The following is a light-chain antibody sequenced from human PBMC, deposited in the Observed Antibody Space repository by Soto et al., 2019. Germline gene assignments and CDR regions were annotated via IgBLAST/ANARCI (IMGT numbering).Light chain of an antibody. Sequence: AIQLTQSPSSLSASVGDRVTITCWASQGISSALAWYQQKPGKAPKLLIYDASSLESGVPSRFSGSGSGTDFTLTISSLQPEDFATYYCQQFNSYPLFTFGPGTKVDIK. V-gene: IGKV1-13*02. J-gene: IGKJ3*01. CDR3: QQFNSYPLFT. CDR1: QGISSA. CDR2: DAS.